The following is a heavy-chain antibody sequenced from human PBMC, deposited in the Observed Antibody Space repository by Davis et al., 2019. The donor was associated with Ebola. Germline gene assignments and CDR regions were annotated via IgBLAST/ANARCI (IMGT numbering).Heavy chain of an antibody. D-gene: IGHD6-13*01. V-gene: IGHV4-38-2*02. CDR3: ARRSSSWAPKIDY. J-gene: IGHJ4*02. Sequence: MPSETLSLTCTVSGASMTSAHYWGWIRQLPGKGLEWIGSMYHGGRTYYSPSLQSRVAISIETSKSQLSLELTSVTAADTAVYYCARRSSSWAPKIDYWGQGTLVTVSS. CDR1: GASMTSAHY. CDR2: MYHGGRT.